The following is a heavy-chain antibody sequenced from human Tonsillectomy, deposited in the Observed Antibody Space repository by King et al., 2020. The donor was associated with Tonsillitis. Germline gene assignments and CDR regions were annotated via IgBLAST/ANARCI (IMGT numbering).Heavy chain of an antibody. D-gene: IGHD2-2*01. V-gene: IGHV3-33*05. CDR1: GFTFSSYG. J-gene: IGHJ4*02. CDR3: ARDPGIVLIVPAATHFDY. CDR2: ISYDGSNK. Sequence: VQLVESGGGVVQPGRSLRLSCAASGFTFSSYGMHWVRQAPGKGLEWVAVISYDGSNKYYADSVKGRFTISRDNSKNKLYLQMNSLRAEDTAVYYCARDPGIVLIVPAATHFDYWGQGTLVTVSS.